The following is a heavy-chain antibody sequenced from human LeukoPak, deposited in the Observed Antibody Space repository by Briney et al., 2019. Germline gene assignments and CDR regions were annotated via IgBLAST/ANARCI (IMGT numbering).Heavy chain of an antibody. Sequence: GGSLRLSCAAPGFTFSDYYMSWIRQAPGKGLEWVSYISSSSSYTNYADSVKGRFTISRDNAKNSVYLHMDSLRAEDTAVYYCARAANLGWGIVVVTAIYDYWGQGTLVTVSS. CDR1: GFTFSDYY. D-gene: IGHD2-21*02. J-gene: IGHJ4*02. CDR2: ISSSSSYT. V-gene: IGHV3-11*06. CDR3: ARAANLGWGIVVVTAIYDY.